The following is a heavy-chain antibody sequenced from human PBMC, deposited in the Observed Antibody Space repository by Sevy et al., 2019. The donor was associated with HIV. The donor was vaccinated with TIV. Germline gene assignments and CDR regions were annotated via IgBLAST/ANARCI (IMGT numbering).Heavy chain of an antibody. J-gene: IGHJ6*02. CDR3: AREHIAAAANYYYYGMDV. V-gene: IGHV1-2*02. CDR1: GYTFTGYY. D-gene: IGHD6-13*01. Sequence: ASVKVSYKASGYTFTGYYMHWVRQAPGQGLEWMGWINPNSGGTNYAQKFQGRVTMTRDTSISTAYMELSRLRSDDTAVYYCAREHIAAAANYYYYGMDVWGQGTTVTVSS. CDR2: INPNSGGT.